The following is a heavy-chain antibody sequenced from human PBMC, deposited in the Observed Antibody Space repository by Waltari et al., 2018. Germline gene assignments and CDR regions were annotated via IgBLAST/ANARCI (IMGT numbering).Heavy chain of an antibody. CDR3: AFIHGDKMAFDP. V-gene: IGHV4-61*02. Sequence: QVQLQESGPGLVKPSETLSLTCSVSGGSISSGSYYWTWIRQPAGKGLEWIGRIYTSGSTNYNPSLKSRVTISVDTSKNQFSLKLSSVTAADTAVYYCAFIHGDKMAFDPWGQGTLVTVSS. D-gene: IGHD4-17*01. CDR1: GGSISSGSYY. J-gene: IGHJ5*02. CDR2: IYTSGST.